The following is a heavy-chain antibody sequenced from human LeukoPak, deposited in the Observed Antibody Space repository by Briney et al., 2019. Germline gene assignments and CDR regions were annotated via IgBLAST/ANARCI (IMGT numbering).Heavy chain of an antibody. Sequence: GGSLRLSCAASGFTFSNYAMSWVRLAPGKGLEWVSAISGSGGRTYYADSVKGRFTLSRVNSKNTLYLRMNSLRAEDTAVYYCARCTAMVYDYWGQGTLVTVSS. J-gene: IGHJ4*02. CDR2: ISGSGGRT. CDR3: ARCTAMVYDY. V-gene: IGHV3-23*01. D-gene: IGHD5-18*01. CDR1: GFTFSNYA.